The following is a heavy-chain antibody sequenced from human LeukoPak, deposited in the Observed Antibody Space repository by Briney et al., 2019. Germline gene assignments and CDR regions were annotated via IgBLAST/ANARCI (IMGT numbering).Heavy chain of an antibody. CDR2: FDPEDGET. V-gene: IGHV1-24*01. CDR3: AEYSGSYYWFDP. Sequence: ASVKVSCKVSGYTLTELSMHWVRQAPGKGLGWMGGFDPEDGETIYAQKFQGRVTMTEDTSTDTAYMELSSLRSEDTAVYYCAEYSGSYYWFDPWGQGTLVTVSS. J-gene: IGHJ5*02. CDR1: GYTLTELS. D-gene: IGHD1-26*01.